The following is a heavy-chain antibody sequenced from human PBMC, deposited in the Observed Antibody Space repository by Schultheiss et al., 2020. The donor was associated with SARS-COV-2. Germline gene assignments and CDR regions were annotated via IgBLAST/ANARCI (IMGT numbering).Heavy chain of an antibody. D-gene: IGHD3-22*01. V-gene: IGHV3-23*03. J-gene: IGHJ5*02. CDR1: GFTFSSYW. CDR3: AKDRRDYDSSGYYYDNWFDP. CDR2: IYSGGST. Sequence: GGSLRLSCAASGFTFSSYWMSWVRQAPGKGLEWVSVIYSGGSTYYADSVKGRFTISRDNSKNTLNLQMSSLRAEDTAVYYCAKDRRDYDSSGYYYDNWFDPWGQGALVTVSS.